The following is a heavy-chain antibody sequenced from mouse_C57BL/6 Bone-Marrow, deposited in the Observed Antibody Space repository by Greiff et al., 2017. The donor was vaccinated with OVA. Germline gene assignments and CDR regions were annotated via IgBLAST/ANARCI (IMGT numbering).Heavy chain of an antibody. J-gene: IGHJ3*01. V-gene: IGHV5-4*03. CDR3: ARVTAQATRAWFAY. Sequence: EVKLVESGGGLVKPGGSLKLSCAASRFTFSSYAMSWVRQTPEKRLEWVATISDGGSYTYYPDNVKGRFTISRDNAKNNLYLQMSHLKSEDTAMYYCARVTAQATRAWFAYWGQGTLVTVSA. CDR1: RFTFSSYA. D-gene: IGHD3-2*02. CDR2: ISDGGSYT.